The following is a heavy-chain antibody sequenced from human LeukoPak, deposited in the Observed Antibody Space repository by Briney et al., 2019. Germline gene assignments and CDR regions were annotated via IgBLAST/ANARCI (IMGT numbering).Heavy chain of an antibody. V-gene: IGHV3-23*01. Sequence: GGSLRLSCAASGFTFSTYTMTWVRQAPGKGLEWVSLISGTGGSTYYADSVKGRFTISRDNSKNTLYLQMNSLRAEDTAVYYCAKDYEPLVGVHRWGDWFDRWGQATLVTVSS. CDR2: ISGTGGST. CDR1: GFTFSTYT. CDR3: AKDYEPLVGVHRWGDWFDR. D-gene: IGHD1-26*01. J-gene: IGHJ5*02.